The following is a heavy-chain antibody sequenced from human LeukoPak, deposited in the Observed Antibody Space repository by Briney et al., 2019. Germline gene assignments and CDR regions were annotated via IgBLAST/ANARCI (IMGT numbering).Heavy chain of an antibody. J-gene: IGHJ5*02. Sequence: PGGSLRLSCAASGFTFSSYAMHWVRRAPGKGLEWVAVISYDGSNKYYADSVKGRFTISRDNSKNTLYLQMNSLRAEDTAVYYCASSDAGYSSSWATYNWFDPWGQGTLVTVSS. D-gene: IGHD6-13*01. CDR2: ISYDGSNK. V-gene: IGHV3-30*04. CDR3: ASSDAGYSSSWATYNWFDP. CDR1: GFTFSSYA.